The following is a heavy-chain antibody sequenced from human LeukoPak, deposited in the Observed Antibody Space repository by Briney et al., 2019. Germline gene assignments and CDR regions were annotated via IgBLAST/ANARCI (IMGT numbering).Heavy chain of an antibody. J-gene: IGHJ4*02. CDR3: ARNGYTSGWYRN. D-gene: IGHD6-19*01. V-gene: IGHV3-53*01. Sequence: GGSLRLSCAASGFTVSSNYMSWVRQAPGKGLEWVSTIYSGGSSYYADSVKGRFTISRDTSKNTLYLQMNSLRGEDTAVYYCARNGYTSGWYRNWGQGTLVTVSS. CDR2: IYSGGSS. CDR1: GFTVSSNY.